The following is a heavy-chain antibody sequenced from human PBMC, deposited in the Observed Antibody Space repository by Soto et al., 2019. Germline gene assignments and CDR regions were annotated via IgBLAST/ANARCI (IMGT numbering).Heavy chain of an antibody. CDR2: ISYDGSNK. CDR1: GFTFSSYG. D-gene: IGHD1-26*01. V-gene: IGHV3-30*18. Sequence: QVQLVESGGGVVQPGRSLRLSCAASGFTFSSYGMHWVRQAPGKGLEWVAGISYDGSNKYYADSVKGRFTISRDNSKNTLYLQMNSLRAEDTAVYYCAKMQGIVGATRDYWGQGTLVTVSS. CDR3: AKMQGIVGATRDY. J-gene: IGHJ4*02.